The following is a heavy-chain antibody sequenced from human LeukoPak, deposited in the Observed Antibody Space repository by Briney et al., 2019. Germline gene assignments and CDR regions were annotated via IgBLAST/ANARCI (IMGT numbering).Heavy chain of an antibody. CDR2: IIPIFGTA. D-gene: IGHD6-13*01. J-gene: IGHJ4*02. V-gene: IGHV1-69*06. CDR3: ARTAAGTIPLDY. CDR1: GGTFSSYG. Sequence: SVKVSCKASGGTFSSYGISWVRQAPGQGLEWMGGIIPIFGTANYAQKFQGRVTITADKSTSTAYMELSSLRSEDTAVYYCARTAAGTIPLDYWGQGTLVTVSS.